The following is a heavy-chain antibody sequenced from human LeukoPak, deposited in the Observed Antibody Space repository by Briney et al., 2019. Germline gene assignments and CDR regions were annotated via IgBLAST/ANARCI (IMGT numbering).Heavy chain of an antibody. D-gene: IGHD4-23*01. CDR1: GYSFTSYW. CDR2: MYPGDSDT. Sequence: GESMKTSCKGSGYSFTSYWIGWVRQMPGKGLEWMGIMYPGDSDTRYSPSFQGQVTISVVKSISTAYLQWSSLKASDTAMYYCGRHLYGGNSAIDYWGQGTLVTVSS. CDR3: GRHLYGGNSAIDY. J-gene: IGHJ4*02. V-gene: IGHV5-51*01.